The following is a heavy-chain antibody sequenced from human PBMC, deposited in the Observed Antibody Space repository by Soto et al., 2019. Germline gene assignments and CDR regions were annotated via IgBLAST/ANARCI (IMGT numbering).Heavy chain of an antibody. CDR2: IDPSDSYT. J-gene: IGHJ4*02. CDR1: GYSFTSYW. CDR3: ARHPWAPPPYYFDF. D-gene: IGHD7-27*01. Sequence: GEPQKISCKGSGYSFTSYWISWVRQMPGKGLEWMGRIDPSDSYTNYSPSFQGHVTISADKSISTAYLQWSSLKASDTAMYYCARHPWAPPPYYFDFWGQGTLVTVSS. V-gene: IGHV5-10-1*01.